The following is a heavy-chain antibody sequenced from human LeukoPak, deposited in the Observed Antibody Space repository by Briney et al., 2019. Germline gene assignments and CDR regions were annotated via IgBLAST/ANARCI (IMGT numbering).Heavy chain of an antibody. CDR3: ATARNDRSAYLNY. CDR1: GIXFSGYS. V-gene: IGHV3-33*08. J-gene: IGHJ4*02. CDR2: IWSDGANN. Sequence: PGGSLRLSCAVSGIXFSGYSMIWVRQAPGKGLEWMTLIWSDGANNFYADSVKGRFTISRDNFKNTFYLQMNDLRAEDTAVYYCATARNDRSAYLNYWGQGSLVTASS. D-gene: IGHD3-22*01.